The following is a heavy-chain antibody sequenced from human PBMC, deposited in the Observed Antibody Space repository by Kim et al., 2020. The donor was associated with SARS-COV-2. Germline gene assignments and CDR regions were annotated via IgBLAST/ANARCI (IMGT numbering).Heavy chain of an antibody. J-gene: IGHJ4*02. Sequence: SETLSLTCTVSGGSISSSSYYWGWIRQPPGKGLEWIGSIFYSGSTYYNPSLKSRVTIFVDTSKNQFSLKLSSVTAADTAVYYCARQGITIFGVVRNYFDYWGQGTLVTVSS. CDR2: IFYSGST. CDR3: ARQGITIFGVVRNYFDY. V-gene: IGHV4-39*01. CDR1: GGSISSSSYY. D-gene: IGHD3-3*01.